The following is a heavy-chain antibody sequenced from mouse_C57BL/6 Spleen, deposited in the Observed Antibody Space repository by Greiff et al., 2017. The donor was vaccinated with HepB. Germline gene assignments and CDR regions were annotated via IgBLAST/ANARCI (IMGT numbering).Heavy chain of an antibody. D-gene: IGHD1-1*01. V-gene: IGHV5-16*01. CDR2: INYDGSST. CDR1: GFTFSDYY. CDR3: ARVGSSNWYFDV. J-gene: IGHJ1*03. Sequence: EVQVVESEGGLVQPGSSMKLSCTASGFTFSDYYMAWVRQVPEKGLEWVANINYDGSSTYYLDSLKSRFIISRDNAKNILYLQMSSLKSEDTATYYCARVGSSNWYFDVWGTGTTVTVSS.